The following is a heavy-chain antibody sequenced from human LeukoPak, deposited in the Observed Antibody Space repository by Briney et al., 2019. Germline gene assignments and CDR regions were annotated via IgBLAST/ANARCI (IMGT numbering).Heavy chain of an antibody. J-gene: IGHJ4*02. D-gene: IGHD3-22*01. Sequence: PGGSLRLSCEASGFSMSVYWMSWVRQAPGKGLKWVGNIKQDGSERNYVDSVKGRFTISRDNAKKSLYLQINSLRAEDTAVYYCARDWGAYYHFFDYWGQGTLVTVSS. CDR1: GFSMSVYW. CDR2: IKQDGSER. CDR3: ARDWGAYYHFFDY. V-gene: IGHV3-7*01.